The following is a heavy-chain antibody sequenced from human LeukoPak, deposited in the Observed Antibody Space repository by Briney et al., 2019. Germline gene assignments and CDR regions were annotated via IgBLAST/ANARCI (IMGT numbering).Heavy chain of an antibody. J-gene: IGHJ4*02. CDR3: AKASRIIGTIDY. V-gene: IGHV3-23*01. CDR2: ISGGGGST. D-gene: IGHD1/OR15-1a*01. Sequence: GGSLRLSCAASGFTFSSYAMSWVRQAPGKGLEWVSAISGGGGSTNYADSVKGRFTVSRDNSKNTLYLLLNSLKAEETAVYYCAKASRIIGTIDYWGQGTLVTVSS. CDR1: GFTFSSYA.